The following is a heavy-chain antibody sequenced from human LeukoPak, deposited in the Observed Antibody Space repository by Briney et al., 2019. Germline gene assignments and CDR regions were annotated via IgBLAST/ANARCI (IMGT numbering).Heavy chain of an antibody. CDR3: ARGGYYDFWSGYWSAFDY. Sequence: GASVKVSCKASGYTFTSYYMHCVRQAPGQGLEWMGIINPSGGSTSYAQKFQGRVTMTRDMSTSTVYMELSSLRSEDTAVYYCARGGYYDFWSGYWSAFDYWGQGTLVTVSS. V-gene: IGHV1-46*01. CDR2: INPSGGST. J-gene: IGHJ4*02. D-gene: IGHD3-3*01. CDR1: GYTFTSYY.